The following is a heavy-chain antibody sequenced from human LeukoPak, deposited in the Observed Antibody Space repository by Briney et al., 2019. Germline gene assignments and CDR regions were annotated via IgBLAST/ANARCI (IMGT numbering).Heavy chain of an antibody. CDR2: IYYSGST. CDR1: GGSISSYY. Sequence: SETLSLTCTVPGGSISSYYWSWIRQPPGKGLEWIGYIYYSGSTNYNPSLKSRVTISVDTSKNQFSLKLSSVTAADTAVYYCARGRDGYNYLLDYWGQGTLVTVSS. D-gene: IGHD5-24*01. CDR3: ARGRDGYNYLLDY. J-gene: IGHJ4*02. V-gene: IGHV4-59*01.